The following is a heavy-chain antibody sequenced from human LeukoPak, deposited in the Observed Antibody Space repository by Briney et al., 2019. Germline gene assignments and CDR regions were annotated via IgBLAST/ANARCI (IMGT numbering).Heavy chain of an antibody. CDR3: ARMVAAARYFDY. D-gene: IGHD2-15*01. V-gene: IGHV4-59*08. J-gene: IGHJ4*02. Sequence: SETLSLTCTVSGGSISSYYWSWIRQPPGEGLEWIGYIYYSGSTNYNPSLKSRVTISVDTSKNQFSLKLSSVTAADTAVYYCARMVAAARYFDYWGQGTLVTVSS. CDR2: IYYSGST. CDR1: GGSISSYY.